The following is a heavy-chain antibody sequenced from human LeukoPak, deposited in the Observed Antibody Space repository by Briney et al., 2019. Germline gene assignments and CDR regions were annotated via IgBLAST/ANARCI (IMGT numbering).Heavy chain of an antibody. CDR3: ARTTVTTYYYYYMDV. V-gene: IGHV4-4*07. CDR1: GGSISSYY. J-gene: IGHJ6*03. CDR2: IYTSGST. Sequence: SETLSLTCTVSGGSISSYYWSWIRQPAGKGLEWIGRIYTSGSTNYNPSLKSRVTISVDKSKNQFSLKLSSVTAADTAVYYCARTTVTTYYYYYMDVWGKGTTVTVSS. D-gene: IGHD4-11*01.